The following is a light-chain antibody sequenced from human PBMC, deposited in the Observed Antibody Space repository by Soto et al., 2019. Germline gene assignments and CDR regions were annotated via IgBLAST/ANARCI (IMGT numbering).Light chain of an antibody. CDR1: QTVHSSF. CDR2: GTS. V-gene: IGKV3-20*01. Sequence: EVVLTQFPGTLSLSPGDRATVSCRASQTVHSSFFAWYQQKGGQAPRLLIYGTSNRAAGIPDRFSGHGSGTDFTLTIDGLEPEDFAMYFCQQHGGSPPYTFGRGTRVEI. CDR3: QQHGGSPPYT. J-gene: IGKJ2*01.